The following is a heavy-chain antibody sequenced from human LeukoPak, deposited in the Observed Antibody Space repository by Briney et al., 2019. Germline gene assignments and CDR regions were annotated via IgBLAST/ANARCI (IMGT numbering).Heavy chain of an antibody. V-gene: IGHV3-74*01. D-gene: IGHD2-21*01. CDR3: ARFVVGPAGDY. Sequence: PGGSLRLSCSASGFTLSNYWMHWVRQAPGKGLVWVARLHSNGAFTTYADSVKGRFTISRDTAKNTLYLQMNSLRVEDTAVYYCARFVVGPAGDYWGQGTPVTVSS. CDR1: GFTLSNYW. J-gene: IGHJ4*01. CDR2: LHSNGAFT.